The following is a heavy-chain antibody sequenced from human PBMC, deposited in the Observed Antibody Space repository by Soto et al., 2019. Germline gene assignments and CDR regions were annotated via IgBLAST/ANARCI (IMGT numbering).Heavy chain of an antibody. V-gene: IGHV4-59*08. CDR1: GGSISSYI. CDR2: IHYSGST. CDR3: ARHGANDVRAFDI. J-gene: IGHJ3*02. D-gene: IGHD1-1*01. Sequence: SETLSLTCTVSGGSISSYIWSWIRQPPGKGLEWIGYIHYSGSTNYNPSLNSRVTISVDTSKNQFSLKLSSVTAADTAVYYCARHGANDVRAFDIWGQGPMVTVSS.